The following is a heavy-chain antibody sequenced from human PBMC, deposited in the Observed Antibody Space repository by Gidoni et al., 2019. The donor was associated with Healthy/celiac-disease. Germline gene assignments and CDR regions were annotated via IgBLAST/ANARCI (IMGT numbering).Heavy chain of an antibody. D-gene: IGHD4-17*01. CDR2: ISSSGSTI. CDR1: GFTFSSYE. V-gene: IGHV3-48*03. J-gene: IGHJ4*02. CDR3: ARALDYGDYLENY. Sequence: EVQLVESGGGLVQPGGSLRLSCAASGFTFSSYEMNWVRQAPGKGLEWVSYISSSGSTIYYAVSVKGRFTISRDNAKNSLYLQMNSLRAEDTAVYYCARALDYGDYLENYWGQGTLVTVSS.